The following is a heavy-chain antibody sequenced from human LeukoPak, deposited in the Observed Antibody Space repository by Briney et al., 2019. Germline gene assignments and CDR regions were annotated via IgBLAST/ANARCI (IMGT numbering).Heavy chain of an antibody. CDR1: GFTFSSYE. D-gene: IGHD5-24*01. CDR3: ARDSRDGYCRPDYFDY. J-gene: IGHJ4*02. Sequence: PPGGSLRLSCAASGFTFSSYEMNWVRQAPGKGLEWVSYISSSGSTIYYADSVKGRFTISRDNAKNSLYLQMNSLRAEDTAVYYCARDSRDGYCRPDYFDYWGQGILVTVSS. V-gene: IGHV3-48*03. CDR2: ISSSGSTI.